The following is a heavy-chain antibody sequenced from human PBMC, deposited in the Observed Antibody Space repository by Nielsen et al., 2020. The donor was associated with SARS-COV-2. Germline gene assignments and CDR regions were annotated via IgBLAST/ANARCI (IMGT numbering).Heavy chain of an antibody. Sequence: ASVKVSCKVSGFTLTELSMHWVRQAPGKGLEWMGGFDPEDGETIYAQKFQGRVTMTEDTSTDTAYMELSRLRSDDTAVYYCATTSGGVSKKHGMDVWGQGTTVTVSS. V-gene: IGHV1-24*01. CDR2: FDPEDGET. CDR3: ATTSGGVSKKHGMDV. CDR1: GFTLTELS. D-gene: IGHD2/OR15-2a*01. J-gene: IGHJ6*02.